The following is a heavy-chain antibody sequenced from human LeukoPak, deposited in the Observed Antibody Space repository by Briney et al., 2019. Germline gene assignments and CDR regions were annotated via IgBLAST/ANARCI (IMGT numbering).Heavy chain of an antibody. CDR2: IYTSGST. Sequence: TSQTLSLTCTASGRSISSGSYYWSWIRQPTGKGLEWIGRIYTSGSTNYNPSLKSRVTISVDTSKNQFSLKLSSVTAADTAVYYCARDLGHWGQGTLVTVSP. CDR3: ARDLGH. V-gene: IGHV4-61*02. J-gene: IGHJ4*02. D-gene: IGHD3-16*01. CDR1: GRSISSGSYY.